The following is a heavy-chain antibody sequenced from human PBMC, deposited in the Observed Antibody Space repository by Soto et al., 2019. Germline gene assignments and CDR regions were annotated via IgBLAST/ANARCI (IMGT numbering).Heavy chain of an antibody. V-gene: IGHV3-48*04. Sequence: PAGSLSLSCAASGLTFTSYSMNWVRQAPGKGLEWVSVISSSSSSTYYADSVKGRFTISRDNAKNSLYLQMNSLRAEDTALYYCAKDKRASGYYYGMDVWGQGTTVTVS. CDR2: ISSSSSST. J-gene: IGHJ6*02. D-gene: IGHD1-26*01. CDR1: GLTFTSYS. CDR3: AKDKRASGYYYGMDV.